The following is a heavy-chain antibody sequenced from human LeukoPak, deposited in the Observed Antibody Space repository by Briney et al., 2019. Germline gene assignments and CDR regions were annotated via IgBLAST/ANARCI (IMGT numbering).Heavy chain of an antibody. D-gene: IGHD1-1*01. Sequence: PGGSLRLSCAASGFTFSSYSMNWVRQAPGKGLEWVSVIYSGGSTYYADSVKGRFTISRDNSKNTLYLQMSSLRAEDTAVYYCAREGTGYFDYWGQGTLVTVSS. CDR3: AREGTGYFDY. J-gene: IGHJ4*02. V-gene: IGHV3-66*01. CDR2: IYSGGST. CDR1: GFTFSSYS.